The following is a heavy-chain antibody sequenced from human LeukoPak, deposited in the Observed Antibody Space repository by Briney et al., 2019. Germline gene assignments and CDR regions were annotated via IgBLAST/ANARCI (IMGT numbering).Heavy chain of an antibody. CDR1: GYSFTSYD. J-gene: IGHJ4*02. CDR3: ARGDY. CDR2: MNPNSGNT. Sequence: ASVKVSCKASGYSFTSYDINWVRRATGQGLEWVGSMNPNSGNTDYAQKLQGRITMTRSTSISTAYMELSSLRSEDTAVYYCARGDYWGQGTLVTVSS. V-gene: IGHV1-8*01.